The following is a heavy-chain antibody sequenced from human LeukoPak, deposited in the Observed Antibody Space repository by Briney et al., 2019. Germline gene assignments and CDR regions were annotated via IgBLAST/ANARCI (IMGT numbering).Heavy chain of an antibody. J-gene: IGHJ4*02. CDR2: IYYSGST. CDR1: GGPISSYY. CDR3: ARLPDYPYYFDY. V-gene: IGHV4-59*08. D-gene: IGHD4-11*01. Sequence: SETLSLTCTVSGGPISSYYWSWIRQPPGKGLEWIGYIYYSGSTNYNPSLKSRVTISVDTSKNQFSLKLSSVTAADTAVYYCARLPDYPYYFDYWGQGTLVTVSS.